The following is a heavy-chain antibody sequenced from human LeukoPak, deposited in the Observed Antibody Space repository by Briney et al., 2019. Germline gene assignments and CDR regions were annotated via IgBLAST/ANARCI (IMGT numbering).Heavy chain of an antibody. CDR3: AKDLYSSGWYGADY. Sequence: GGSLRLSCAASGFTFSSYAMSWVRQAPGKGLEWVSATSGSGGSTYYADSVKGRFTISRDNSKNTLYLQMNSLRAEDTAVYYCAKDLYSSGWYGADYWGQGTLVTVSS. CDR1: GFTFSSYA. V-gene: IGHV3-23*01. J-gene: IGHJ4*02. D-gene: IGHD6-19*01. CDR2: TSGSGGST.